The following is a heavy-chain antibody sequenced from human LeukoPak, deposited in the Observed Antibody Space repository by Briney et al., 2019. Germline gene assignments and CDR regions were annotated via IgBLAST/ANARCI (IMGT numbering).Heavy chain of an antibody. J-gene: IGHJ4*02. V-gene: IGHV1-18*04. D-gene: IGHD2-2*01. CDR1: GYTFTSYG. CDR2: ISAYNGNT. CDR3: ARVYQLANQVLDY. Sequence: ASVKVSCKAPGYTFTSYGISWVRQAPGQGLEWMGWISAYNGNTNYAQKLQGRVTMTTDTSTSTAYTELRSLRSDDTAVYYCARVYQLANQVLDYWGQGTLVTVSS.